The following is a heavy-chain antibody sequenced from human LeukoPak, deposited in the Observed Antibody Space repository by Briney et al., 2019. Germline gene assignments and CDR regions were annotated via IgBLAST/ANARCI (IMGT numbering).Heavy chain of an antibody. CDR1: GFTFSSYN. CDR3: ARDLPTYYDILTGYNYYMDV. J-gene: IGHJ6*03. D-gene: IGHD3-9*01. CDR2: ISSSSSYI. Sequence: GGSLRLSCAASGFTFSSYNMNWVRQAPGKGLEWVSSISSSSSYIYYADSVKGRFTISRDNAKNSLYLQMNSLRAEDMAVYYCARDLPTYYDILTGYNYYMDVWGKGTTVTISS. V-gene: IGHV3-21*01.